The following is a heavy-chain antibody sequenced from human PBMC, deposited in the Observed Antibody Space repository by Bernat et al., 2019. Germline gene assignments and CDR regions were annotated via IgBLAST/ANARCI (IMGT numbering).Heavy chain of an antibody. D-gene: IGHD3-22*01. CDR3: ARTSRRGYYDSSGYYYFDY. J-gene: IGHJ4*02. CDR2: IYHSGST. V-gene: IGHV4-4*02. CDR1: GGSISSSNW. Sequence: QVQLQESGPGLVKPSGTLSLTCAVSGGSISSSNWWSWVRQPPGKGLEWIGEIYHSGSTNYNPSLKSRVSISVDKSKNQFSLKLSSMTAADTAVYYCARTSRRGYYDSSGYYYFDYGGQGTLVTVSS.